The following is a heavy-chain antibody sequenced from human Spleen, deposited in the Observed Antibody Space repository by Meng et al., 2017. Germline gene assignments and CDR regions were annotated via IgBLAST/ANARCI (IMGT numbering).Heavy chain of an antibody. V-gene: IGHV1-46*03. Sequence: QVQLVQSGAEVKKHGASVKVSCKASGYTFTSYYMHWVRQAPGQGLKWMGILNPSVGSTTYAQKFEGRVTMTRDTSTSTVYLELSSLTSEDTAVYYCTRELRDTLYFDYWGQGTLVTVSS. CDR1: GYTFTSYY. CDR3: TRELRDTLYFDY. D-gene: IGHD5-24*01. J-gene: IGHJ4*02. CDR2: LNPSVGST.